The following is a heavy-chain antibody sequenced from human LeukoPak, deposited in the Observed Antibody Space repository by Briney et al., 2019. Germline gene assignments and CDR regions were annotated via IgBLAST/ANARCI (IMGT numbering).Heavy chain of an antibody. CDR1: GFSVSNFV. V-gene: IGHV3-23*01. Sequence: QSGGSLRLSCAASGFSVSNFVVGWVRQAPGKGLGWVSAISGSAGSSYYADSVKGRFTISRDDSLNTVYLQLNNLGAEDTAVYYCAKDQTVSGTWGEVTFHYWGQGTLVTVSS. D-gene: IGHD6-19*01. J-gene: IGHJ4*02. CDR2: ISGSAGSS. CDR3: AKDQTVSGTWGEVTFHY.